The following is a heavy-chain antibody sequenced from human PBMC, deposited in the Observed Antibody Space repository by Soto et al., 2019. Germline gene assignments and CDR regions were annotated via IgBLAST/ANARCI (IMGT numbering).Heavy chain of an antibody. D-gene: IGHD6-13*01. CDR1: GGSFNYHY. CDR3: ARGPAAAGNWYFDF. CDR2: IIRDGGA. J-gene: IGHJ2*01. Sequence: QVQLQQWGTGLLKPSETLSLTCAVSGGSFNYHYWSWLRQPPGKGLEWLGEIIRDGGAHYNPSLKSRATITLDSIKKQVSLKLDSVTAADTAVYFCARGPAAAGNWYFDFWGRGTLVTVSS. V-gene: IGHV4-34*02.